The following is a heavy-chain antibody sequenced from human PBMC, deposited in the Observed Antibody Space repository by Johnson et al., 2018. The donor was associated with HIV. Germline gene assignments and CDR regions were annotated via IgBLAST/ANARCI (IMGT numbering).Heavy chain of an antibody. CDR1: GFTVSSNH. Sequence: EVQLLESGGGLVQPGGSLRLSCVASGFTVSSNHMTWVRQAPGKGLEWVSVIYSGGSTDYADSLKGRFTIYRDNSKNTLYLQMNSLRAEDTAVYYCARGRGPRGAFDIWGQGTMVTVSS. V-gene: IGHV3-66*02. D-gene: IGHD3-16*01. J-gene: IGHJ3*02. CDR3: ARGRGPRGAFDI. CDR2: IYSGGST.